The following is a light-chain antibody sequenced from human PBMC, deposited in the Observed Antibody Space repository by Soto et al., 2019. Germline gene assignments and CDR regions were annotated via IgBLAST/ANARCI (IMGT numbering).Light chain of an antibody. J-gene: IGKJ4*02. CDR1: QSVSSN. CDR2: GAS. Sequence: DIVWTQSPATLSLSPGERATLSCRASQSVSSNLAWYQQKPGQAPRLLIYGASSRATGIPDRFSGSGSGTDFTLTISRLEPEDFAVYYCQQYGSSLGVTFGGGTKVDIK. CDR3: QQYGSSLGVT. V-gene: IGKV3-20*01.